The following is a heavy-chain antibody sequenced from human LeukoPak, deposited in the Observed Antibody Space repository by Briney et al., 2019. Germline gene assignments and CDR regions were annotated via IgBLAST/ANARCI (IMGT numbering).Heavy chain of an antibody. CDR1: GFTFSSYA. J-gene: IGHJ6*02. V-gene: IGHV3-30-3*01. CDR2: ISYDGSNK. Sequence: GGSLRLSCAASGFTFSSYAMHWVRQAPGKGLEWVAVISYDGSNKYYADSVKGRFTISRDNSKNTLYLQMNSLRAEDTVVYYCAREGDSSSWYPYYYYGMDVWGQGTTVTVSS. CDR3: AREGDSSSWYPYYYYGMDV. D-gene: IGHD6-13*01.